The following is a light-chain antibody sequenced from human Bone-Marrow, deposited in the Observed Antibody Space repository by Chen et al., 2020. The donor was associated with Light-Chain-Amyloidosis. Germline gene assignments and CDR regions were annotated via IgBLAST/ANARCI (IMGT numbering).Light chain of an antibody. CDR3: QAADSSGTDEVI. V-gene: IGLV3-25*03. Sequence: SYELTQPPSVSVSPGQTARITCSGDDLPTKYAYWYQKKPGQAPVLVIHRDNERPSGISERFSGSSSGTTATLHISGVQAEDEDDYHGQAADSSGTDEVIFGGGTKLTDL. J-gene: IGLJ2*01. CDR2: RDN. CDR1: DLPTKY.